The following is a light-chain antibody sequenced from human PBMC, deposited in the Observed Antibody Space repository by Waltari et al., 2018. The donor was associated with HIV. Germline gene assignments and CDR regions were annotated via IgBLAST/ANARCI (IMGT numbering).Light chain of an antibody. J-gene: IGLJ2*01. CDR3: SSYTSFSTVL. CDR2: EGN. Sequence: CSLTQPASVSRSPGPSITISCTGRSSAVGAYSLASCYQHHPGKAPKLMIYEGNKRPSGVSNRFSGSKSGNTASLTISGLQAEDEADYYCSSYTSFSTVLFGGGTKLTVL. CDR1: SSAVGAYSL. V-gene: IGLV2-23*03.